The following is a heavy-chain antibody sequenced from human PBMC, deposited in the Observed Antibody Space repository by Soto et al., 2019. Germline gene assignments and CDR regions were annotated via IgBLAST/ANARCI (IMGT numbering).Heavy chain of an antibody. CDR2: INHSGST. CDR1: GASFSGYY. Sequence: SETLSLTCAVYGASFSGYYWSWIRQPPGKGLEWIGEINHSGSTNYNPSLKSRVTISVDTSKNQFSLKLSSVTAADTAVYYCASGGYDQNYYYYYYMDVWGKGTTVTVSS. J-gene: IGHJ6*03. CDR3: ASGGYDQNYYYYYYMDV. D-gene: IGHD5-12*01. V-gene: IGHV4-34*01.